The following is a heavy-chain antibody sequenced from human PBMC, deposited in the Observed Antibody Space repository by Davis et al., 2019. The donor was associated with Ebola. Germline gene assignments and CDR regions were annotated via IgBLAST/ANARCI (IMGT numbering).Heavy chain of an antibody. J-gene: IGHJ4*02. D-gene: IGHD2-8*02. V-gene: IGHV3-30-3*01. CDR1: GFTFSSYA. CDR2: ISYDGSNK. Sequence: GESLKISCAASGFTFSSYAMHWVRQAPGKGLEWVAVISYDGSNKYYADSVKGRFTISRDNAKNSLYLQMNSLRAEDTAVYYCARDYCTGGVCYRTLDYWGQGTLVTVSS. CDR3: ARDYCTGGVCYRTLDY.